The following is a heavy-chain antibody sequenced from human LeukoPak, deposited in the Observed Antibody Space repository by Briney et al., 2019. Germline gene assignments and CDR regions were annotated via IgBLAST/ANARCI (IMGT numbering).Heavy chain of an antibody. D-gene: IGHD1-26*01. J-gene: IGHJ4*02. CDR3: SRESGPFCPFGH. CDR2: ISLAGRT. V-gene: IGHV4-4*02. CDR1: GGSITTTNY. Sequence: GTLSLTCGVSGGSITTTNYWSWVRQPPGGGLEWIGEISLAGRTRYNPSLKSRVNISIDESKNHLYLNLASVTAADTAVYYCSRESGPFCPFGHWGQGTLVAVPS.